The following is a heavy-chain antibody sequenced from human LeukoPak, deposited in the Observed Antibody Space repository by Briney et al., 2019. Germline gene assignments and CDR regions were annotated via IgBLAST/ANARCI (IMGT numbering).Heavy chain of an antibody. V-gene: IGHV4-30-4*01. CDR3: ARAVATTLDY. Sequence: SETLSLTCTVSRGSISSGDYYWSWIRQPPGKGLEWIGYIYYSGSTYYNPSLKSRVTISVDTSKNQFSLKLSSVTAADTAVYYCARAVATTLDYWGQGTLVTVSS. CDR2: IYYSGST. CDR1: RGSISSGDYY. J-gene: IGHJ4*02. D-gene: IGHD5-24*01.